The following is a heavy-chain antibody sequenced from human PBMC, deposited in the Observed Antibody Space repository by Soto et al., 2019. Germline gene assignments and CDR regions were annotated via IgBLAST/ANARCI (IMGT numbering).Heavy chain of an antibody. CDR1: GGSISSYY. D-gene: IGHD2-15*01. CDR2: IYYSGST. J-gene: IGHJ6*02. CDR3: ARDLTREGYCSGGSCYSGYYYGMDV. V-gene: IGHV4-59*01. Sequence: SETLSLTCTVSGGSISSYYWSWIRQPPGKGLEWIGYIYYSGSTNYNPSLKSRVTISVDTSKNQFSLKLSSVTAADTAVYYCARDLTREGYCSGGSCYSGYYYGMDVWGQGTTVTVSS.